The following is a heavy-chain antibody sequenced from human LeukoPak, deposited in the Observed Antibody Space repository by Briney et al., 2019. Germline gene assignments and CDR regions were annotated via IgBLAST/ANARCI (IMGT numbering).Heavy chain of an antibody. CDR1: GDTFTKHH. Sequence: ASVKVSCKASGDTFTKHHMHWVRQAPGQGLEWMGIINPSGGSTGYAQKFQGRITMTRDTSTSTAYMELRSLRSDDTAVYYCARGPDIVVVVATGYGDSGVDYWGQGTLVTVSS. J-gene: IGHJ4*02. CDR3: ARGPDIVVVVATGYGDSGVDY. V-gene: IGHV1-46*01. CDR2: INPSGGST. D-gene: IGHD2-15*01.